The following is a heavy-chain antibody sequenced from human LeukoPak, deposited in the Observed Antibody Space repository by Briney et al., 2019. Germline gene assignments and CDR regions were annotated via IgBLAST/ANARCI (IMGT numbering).Heavy chain of an antibody. D-gene: IGHD6-13*01. J-gene: IGHJ4*02. V-gene: IGHV3-7*02. CDR1: EFSISRDW. CDR3: ACRRGGSSWTDN. Sequence: GGSLRLSCVASEFSISRDWMIWVRQAPGKGLEWVWNICPDGGETWHVDSVRGRFTISRDNAKNSLYLQMNSLKVEDTAVYYCACRRGGSSWTDNWGQGTLVAVSS. CDR2: ICPDGGET.